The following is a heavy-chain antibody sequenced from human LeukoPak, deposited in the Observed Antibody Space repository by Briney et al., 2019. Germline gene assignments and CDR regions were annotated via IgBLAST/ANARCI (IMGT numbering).Heavy chain of an antibody. Sequence: SETLSLTCTVSGGSISSSSYYRGWIRQPPGKGLEWIGYIYYRGSTYYNPSLMSRVTISVDTSKNQFSLNLSSVTAADTAVYFCARAPHFFDTSGSRYYFDYWGQGALVTVSS. CDR3: ARAPHFFDTSGSRYYFDY. CDR2: IYYRGST. CDR1: GGSISSSSYY. V-gene: IGHV4-39*07. J-gene: IGHJ4*02. D-gene: IGHD3-22*01.